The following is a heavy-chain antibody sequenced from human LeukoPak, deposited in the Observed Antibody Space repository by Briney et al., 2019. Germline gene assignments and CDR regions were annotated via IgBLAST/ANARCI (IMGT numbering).Heavy chain of an antibody. CDR2: IWFDGSNI. J-gene: IGHJ4*02. Sequence: GRSLRLSCAASGFNFSSYGMHWVRQAPGKGLEWVTSIWFDGSNIHYADSVKGRVIISRDNSKSALYLQMNSLRAEDTAIHYCARDSLPMAVTGPFDHWGQGALVTVSS. CDR1: GFNFSSYG. CDR3: ARDSLPMAVTGPFDH. D-gene: IGHD6-19*01. V-gene: IGHV3-33*01.